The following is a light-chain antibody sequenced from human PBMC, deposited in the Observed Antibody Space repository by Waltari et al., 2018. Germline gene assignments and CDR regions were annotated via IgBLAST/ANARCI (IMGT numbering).Light chain of an antibody. V-gene: IGKV3-15*01. CDR2: GAS. J-gene: IGKJ1*01. Sequence: EIVMTQSPATLSVSPGERATLSCRASQSVRNNLDWYHQKPGQAPRLLIYGASTRVTGIPARFSGSGSGTEFTLTISSLQSEDFAVYYCQQYNNWPPWTFGQGTKVEIK. CDR3: QQYNNWPPWT. CDR1: QSVRNN.